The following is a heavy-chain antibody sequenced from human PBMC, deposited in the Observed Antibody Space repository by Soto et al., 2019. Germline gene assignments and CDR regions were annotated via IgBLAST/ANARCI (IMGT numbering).Heavy chain of an antibody. Sequence: QVQLVESGGGVVQPGGSLRLSCAASGFTFSSYAMHWVRQAPGKGLEWVAVISYDGRNKYYADSVKGRFTISRDNSKNTGYLQMNRLRAEDTAVYYCAAYCTRTSCQYGHWGQGTLVTVSS. CDR1: GFTFSSYA. CDR3: AAYCTRTSCQYGH. CDR2: ISYDGRNK. D-gene: IGHD2-2*01. V-gene: IGHV3-30*04. J-gene: IGHJ4*02.